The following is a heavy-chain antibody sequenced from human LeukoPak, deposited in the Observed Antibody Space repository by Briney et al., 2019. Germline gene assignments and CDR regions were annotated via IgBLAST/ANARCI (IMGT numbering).Heavy chain of an antibody. Sequence: PETLSLTCTVSGGSISSHYWSWIRQPPGKGLEWIGYIYYSGSTNYNPSLKSRATISVDTSKNQFSLKLSSVTAADTAVYYCARSTYYYDSSGYTIWDYDCWGQGTLVTVSS. CDR2: IYYSGST. V-gene: IGHV4-59*11. CDR3: ARSTYYYDSSGYTIWDYDC. J-gene: IGHJ4*02. D-gene: IGHD3-22*01. CDR1: GGSISSHY.